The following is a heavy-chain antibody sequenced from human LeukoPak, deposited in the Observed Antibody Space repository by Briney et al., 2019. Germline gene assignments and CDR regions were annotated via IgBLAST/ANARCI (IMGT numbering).Heavy chain of an antibody. Sequence: PGGSLRPSCAASGFSFSSYRMNWVRQAPGKGLEWVASISSNNGYIYYADSVKGRFTISRDNGENSLHLQMNSLRAEDAAVYYCARDLGTRKSIAFADWGQGTLVTVSS. CDR2: ISSNNGYI. CDR3: ARDLGTRKSIAFAD. V-gene: IGHV3-21*01. J-gene: IGHJ4*02. D-gene: IGHD6-6*01. CDR1: GFSFSSYR.